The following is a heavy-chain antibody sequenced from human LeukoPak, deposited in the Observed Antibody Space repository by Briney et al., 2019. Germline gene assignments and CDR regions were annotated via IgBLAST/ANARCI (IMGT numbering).Heavy chain of an antibody. CDR3: ARVFDKDV. V-gene: IGHV4-4*07. Sequence: SETLSLTCTVSGGSISTYYWSWIRQPAGKGLEWIGRIFTSGITHYNPSLKSRVTMSIDTSKYQFPLRLSSVTAADTAVYYCARVFDKDVWGKGTTVTVSS. CDR2: IFTSGIT. CDR1: GGSISTYY. D-gene: IGHD2-21*01. J-gene: IGHJ6*03.